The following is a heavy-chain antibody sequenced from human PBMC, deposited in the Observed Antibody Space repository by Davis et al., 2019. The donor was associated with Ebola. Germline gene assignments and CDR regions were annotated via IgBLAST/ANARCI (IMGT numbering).Heavy chain of an antibody. D-gene: IGHD3-10*01. CDR1: GFTFDDYA. CDR2: ISWNSGSI. Sequence: PGGSLRLSCAASGFTFDDYAMHWVRQAPGKGLEWVSGISWNSGSIGYADSVKGRFTISRDNAKNSLYLQMNSLRAEDTAVYYCARDITMVQGFYYYGMDVWGQGTTVTVSS. V-gene: IGHV3-9*01. CDR3: ARDITMVQGFYYYGMDV. J-gene: IGHJ6*02.